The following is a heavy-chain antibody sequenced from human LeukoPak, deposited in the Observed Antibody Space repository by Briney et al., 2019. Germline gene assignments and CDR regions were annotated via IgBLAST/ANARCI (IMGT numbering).Heavy chain of an antibody. V-gene: IGHV4-30-2*01. CDR2: IYHSGST. D-gene: IGHD4-17*01. CDR3: AREYLPFYGDYAWFDP. CDR1: GGSISSGGYS. Sequence: PSETLSLTCAVSGGSISSGGYSWSWIRQPPGKGLEWIGYIYHSGSTYYNPSLESRVTISVDRSKDQFSLKLSSVTAADTAVYYCAREYLPFYGDYAWFDPWGQGTLVTVSS. J-gene: IGHJ5*02.